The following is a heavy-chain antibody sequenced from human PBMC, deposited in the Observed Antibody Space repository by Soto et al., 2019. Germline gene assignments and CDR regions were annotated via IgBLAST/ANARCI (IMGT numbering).Heavy chain of an antibody. CDR2: ISYDGYLK. J-gene: IGHJ6*02. CDR3: AKDFKVSGSHYGTLNYYYGMDV. Sequence: PGGSLRLSCAASGFTFSTYGMQWVRQAPGKGLEWVAVISYDGYLKYYVDAVKGRFTVARDNSKNTLFLEMNSLRVEDTAVYFCAKDFKVSGSHYGTLNYYYGMDVWGQGTTVTVPS. D-gene: IGHD3-10*01. V-gene: IGHV3-30*18. CDR1: GFTFSTYG.